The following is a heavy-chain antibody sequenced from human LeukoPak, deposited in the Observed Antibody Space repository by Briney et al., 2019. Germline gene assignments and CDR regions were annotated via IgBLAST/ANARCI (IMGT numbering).Heavy chain of an antibody. Sequence: PGGSLRLSCAASGFTFSSYWMHWVRQVPGKGLVWVSRISSDGNIANYADSVKGRFAISRDNAKNTLYLQMNSLRADDTAVYYCARRAGAYSHPYDYWGQGTLVTVSS. D-gene: IGHD4/OR15-4a*01. V-gene: IGHV3-74*01. CDR2: ISSDGNIA. J-gene: IGHJ4*02. CDR1: GFTFSSYW. CDR3: ARRAGAYSHPYDY.